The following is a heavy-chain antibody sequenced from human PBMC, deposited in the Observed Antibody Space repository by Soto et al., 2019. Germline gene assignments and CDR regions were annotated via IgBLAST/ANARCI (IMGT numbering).Heavy chain of an antibody. CDR2: IVVGSGNT. J-gene: IGHJ6*02. CDR3: AADEVGSSWYPYYYYGMDV. D-gene: IGHD6-13*01. V-gene: IGHV1-58*02. CDR1: GGTFSSYA. Sequence: SVKVSCKASGGTFSSYAISWVRQARGQHLEWIGWIVVGSGNTNYAQKFQERVTITRDMSTSTAYMELSSLRSEDTAVYYCAADEVGSSWYPYYYYGMDVWG.